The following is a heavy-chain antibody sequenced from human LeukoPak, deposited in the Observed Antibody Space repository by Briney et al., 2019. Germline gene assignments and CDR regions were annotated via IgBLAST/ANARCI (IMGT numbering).Heavy chain of an antibody. J-gene: IGHJ1*01. Sequence: SETLSLTCTVSGGSISSSSYYWGWIRQPPGKGLEWIGSIYYSGSTYYNPSLKSRVTISVDTSKNQFSLKLSSVTAADTAVYYCARHFGLYCDYEAEYFQHWGQGTLVTVSS. D-gene: IGHD4-17*01. V-gene: IGHV4-39*01. CDR2: IYYSGST. CDR3: ARHFGLYCDYEAEYFQH. CDR1: GGSISSSSYY.